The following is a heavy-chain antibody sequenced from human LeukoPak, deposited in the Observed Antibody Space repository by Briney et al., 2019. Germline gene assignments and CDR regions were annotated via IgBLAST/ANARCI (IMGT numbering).Heavy chain of an antibody. CDR1: GYSFTSYW. D-gene: IGHD2-2*01. V-gene: IGHV5-51*01. J-gene: IGHJ4*02. CDR2: IYPGDSDT. Sequence: NHGESLKISCKGSGYSFTSYWIGWVRQMPGKGLEWMGIIYPGDSDTRYSPSFQGQVTISADKSISTAYLQWSSLKASDTAMYYCARHIHQYCSSTSCHYFDYWGQGTLVTVSS. CDR3: ARHIHQYCSSTSCHYFDY.